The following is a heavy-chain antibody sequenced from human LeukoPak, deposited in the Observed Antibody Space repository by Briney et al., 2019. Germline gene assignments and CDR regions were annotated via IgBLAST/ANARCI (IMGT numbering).Heavy chain of an antibody. CDR2: VYYSGTT. CDR1: GGSISSSSYY. J-gene: IGHJ4*02. Sequence: SETLSLTCTVSGGSISSSSYYWGWIRQPPGKALEWIGSVYYSGTTSYNPSLKSRVTISVDMSKNHFSLRLRSVTAADTAMYYCARGTLYRGWSYYLDFWGQGSQVTVSS. CDR3: ARGTLYRGWSYYLDF. D-gene: IGHD6-19*01. V-gene: IGHV4-39*07.